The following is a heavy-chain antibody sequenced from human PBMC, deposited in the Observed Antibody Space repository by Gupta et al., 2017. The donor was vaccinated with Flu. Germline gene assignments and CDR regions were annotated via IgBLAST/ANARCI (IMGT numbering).Heavy chain of an antibody. D-gene: IGHD3-22*01. Sequence: QVQLVQSGAEVKKPGASVQVSCKASGYTFTSYAMHWVRQAPGQRLEWMGWINAGNGNTKYSQKFQGRVTITRDTSASTAYMELSSLRSEDTAVYYCARDRFYYDSSGYPKGDAFDIWGQGTMVTVSS. CDR1: GYTFTSYA. V-gene: IGHV1-3*01. CDR2: INAGNGNT. J-gene: IGHJ3*02. CDR3: ARDRFYYDSSGYPKGDAFDI.